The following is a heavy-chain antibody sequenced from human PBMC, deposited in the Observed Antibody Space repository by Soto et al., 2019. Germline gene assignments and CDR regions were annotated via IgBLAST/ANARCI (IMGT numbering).Heavy chain of an antibody. CDR2: ISSSSSYI. CDR3: ARDLYGSSARYVDY. J-gene: IGHJ4*02. D-gene: IGHD6-6*01. Sequence: EVQLVESGGGLVKPGGSLRLSCAASGFTFSSYSMNWVRQAPGKGLEWVSSISSSSSYIYYADSVKGRFTISRDNAKNSLYLQMNSLRADDAAVYYWARDLYGSSARYVDYWGQGTLVTVSS. V-gene: IGHV3-21*01. CDR1: GFTFSSYS.